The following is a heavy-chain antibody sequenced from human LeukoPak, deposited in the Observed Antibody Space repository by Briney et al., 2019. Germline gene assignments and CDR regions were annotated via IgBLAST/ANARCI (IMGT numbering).Heavy chain of an antibody. J-gene: IGHJ6*03. CDR2: IRSDGINK. CDR3: AKLGKTENHYGSGRFSYYYYMDV. V-gene: IGHV3-30*02. CDR1: GFTFSNYG. D-gene: IGHD3-10*01. Sequence: PGGSLRLACAAAGFTFSNYGMHWVRQAPGKGLEWVAFIRSDGINKYHADSVKGRFTISRDNSKNTLYLHMNSLRAEATAVYYCAKLGKTENHYGSGRFSYYYYMDVWGKGTTVTVSS.